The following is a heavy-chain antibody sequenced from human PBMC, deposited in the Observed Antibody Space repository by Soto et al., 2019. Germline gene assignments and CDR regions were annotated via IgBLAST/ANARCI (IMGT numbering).Heavy chain of an antibody. Sequence: EVQLLESGGGLVQPGGSLRVSCAASGFTFTSYAMSWVRQAPGKGLEWVSAISGSGVSTYYADSVKGRFTISRDNSKNTLFRQMNSLRAEDTAVYYCAKEEAYSSGWGSFDYWGQGTLVTVSS. CDR3: AKEEAYSSGWGSFDY. J-gene: IGHJ4*02. D-gene: IGHD6-19*01. CDR1: GFTFTSYA. V-gene: IGHV3-23*01. CDR2: ISGSGVST.